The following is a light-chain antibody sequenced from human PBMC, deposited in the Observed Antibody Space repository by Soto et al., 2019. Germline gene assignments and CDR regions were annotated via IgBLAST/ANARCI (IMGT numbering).Light chain of an antibody. V-gene: IGKV1-5*01. CDR1: QSLDKW. CDR3: QQYTRYPYT. J-gene: IGKJ2*01. Sequence: DIQMTQSPSTLSASVGDRVSISCRASQSLDKWLAWYQQKPGEAPKLLVSDASNLESGVSSRFTGSGSGTEFTLTIRCLQPDDFATYYCQQYTRYPYTFGQGTKLEIK. CDR2: DAS.